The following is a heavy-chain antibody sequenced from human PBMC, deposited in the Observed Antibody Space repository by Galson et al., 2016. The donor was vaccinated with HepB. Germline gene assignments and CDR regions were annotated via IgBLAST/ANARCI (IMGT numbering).Heavy chain of an antibody. CDR1: GFTFRNYW. Sequence: SLRLSCAASGFTFRNYWMTWVRQAPGKGLEWVANINEDGSEIYYVDSVMGRFTISRDNAQNSLYLQMNSVRAEDTAVYYCARESRSPVPGSLPWGPNYNYYFYMDVWGKGTTVTVSS. J-gene: IGHJ6*03. CDR3: ARESRSPVPGSLPWGPNYNYYFYMDV. V-gene: IGHV3-7*03. CDR2: INEDGSEI. D-gene: IGHD1-26*01.